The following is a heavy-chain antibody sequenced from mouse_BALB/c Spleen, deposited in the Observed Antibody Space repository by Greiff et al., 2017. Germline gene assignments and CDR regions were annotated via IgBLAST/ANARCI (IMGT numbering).Heavy chain of an antibody. CDR3: ASQGGYGY. CDR1: GFNIKDTY. J-gene: IGHJ2*01. D-gene: IGHD2-2*01. V-gene: IGHV14-3*02. CDR2: IDPANGNT. Sequence: VQLKESGAELVKPGASVKLSCTASGFNIKDTYMHWVKQRPEQGLEWIGRIDPANGNTKYDPKFQGKATITADTSSNTAYLQLSSLTSEDTAVYYCASQGGYGYWGQGTTLTVSS.